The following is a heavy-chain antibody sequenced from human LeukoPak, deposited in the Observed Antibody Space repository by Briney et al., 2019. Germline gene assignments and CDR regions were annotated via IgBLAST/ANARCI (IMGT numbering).Heavy chain of an antibody. Sequence: GSLKLSCAASGFTFNSYAMSWVRQAPGKGLEWIGEINHSGSTNYNPSLKSRVTISVDTSKNQFSLKLSSVTAADTAVYYCARRMVRSPPDYWGQGTLVTVSS. CDR1: GFTFNSYA. V-gene: IGHV4-34*01. J-gene: IGHJ4*02. D-gene: IGHD3-10*01. CDR3: ARRMVRSPPDY. CDR2: INHSGST.